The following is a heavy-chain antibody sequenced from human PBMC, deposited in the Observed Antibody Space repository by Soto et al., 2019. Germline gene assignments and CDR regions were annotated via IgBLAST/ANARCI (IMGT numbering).Heavy chain of an antibody. CDR2: ISYDGSNK. J-gene: IGHJ6*02. Sequence: GGCLRLSCAASGFSFRSYGMHWVRQAPGKGLEWVAVISYDGSNKYYADSVKGRFTISRDNSKNTLYLQMNSLRAEDTAVYYCAKDDSSGGGYYYYGVDVWGQGTTVTVSS. D-gene: IGHD6-19*01. CDR3: AKDDSSGGGYYYYGVDV. V-gene: IGHV3-30*18. CDR1: GFSFRSYG.